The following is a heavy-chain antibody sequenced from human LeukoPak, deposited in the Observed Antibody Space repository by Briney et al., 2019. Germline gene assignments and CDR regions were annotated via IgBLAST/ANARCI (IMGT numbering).Heavy chain of an antibody. CDR3: ARTYLDDAFDI. V-gene: IGHV3-7*01. D-gene: IGHD2-21*01. J-gene: IGHJ3*02. CDR1: GFSLSNYG. Sequence: PGGSLRLSCAASGFSLSNYGMSWVRQAPGKGLEWVANIKQDGSEKYYVDSVKGRFTISRDNAKNSLYLQMNSLRAEDTAVYYCARTYLDDAFDIWGQGTIVTVSS. CDR2: IKQDGSEK.